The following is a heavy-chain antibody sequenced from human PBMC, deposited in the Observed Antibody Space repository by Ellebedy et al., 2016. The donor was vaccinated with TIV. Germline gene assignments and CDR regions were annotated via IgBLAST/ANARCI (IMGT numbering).Heavy chain of an antibody. CDR1: GYTFTSYG. Sequence: ASVKVSXXASGYTFTSYGISWVRQAPGQGLEWMGIINPSGGSTSYAQKFQGRVTMTRDTSTSTVYMELSSLRSEDTAVYYCARVDTGFYGDYFPDYYYYYGMDVWGQGTTVTVSS. D-gene: IGHD4-17*01. CDR2: INPSGGST. CDR3: ARVDTGFYGDYFPDYYYYYGMDV. V-gene: IGHV1-46*01. J-gene: IGHJ6*02.